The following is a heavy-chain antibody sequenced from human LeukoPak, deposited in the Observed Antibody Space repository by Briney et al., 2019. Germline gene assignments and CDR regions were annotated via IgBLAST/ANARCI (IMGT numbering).Heavy chain of an antibody. CDR3: AREKLSMYYDYVWGSYPHDAFDI. CDR2: IYYSGST. V-gene: IGHV4-31*03. D-gene: IGHD3-16*02. Sequence: SETLSLTCTVSGGSISSGGYYWSWIGQHPGKGLEWIGYIYYSGSTYYNPSLKSRVTISVDTSKNQFSLKLSSVTAADTAVYYCAREKLSMYYDYVWGSYPHDAFDIWGQGTMVTVSS. J-gene: IGHJ3*02. CDR1: GGSISSGGYY.